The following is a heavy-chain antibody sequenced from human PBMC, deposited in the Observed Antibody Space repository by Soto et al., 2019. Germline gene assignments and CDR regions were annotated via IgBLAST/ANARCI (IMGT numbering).Heavy chain of an antibody. Sequence: QVQLQESGPGLVKPSETLSLTCTVSGGSISSYYWRWIRQPPGKGLEWIGYIYYSGSTNYKPSLKRRVTISVDTCKNQFSLKLSSVPAADTAVYYCAMGGFISSWYALGAFDIWGQGTMVTVSS. D-gene: IGHD6-13*01. J-gene: IGHJ3*02. V-gene: IGHV4-59*01. CDR2: IYYSGST. CDR1: GGSISSYY. CDR3: AMGGFISSWYALGAFDI.